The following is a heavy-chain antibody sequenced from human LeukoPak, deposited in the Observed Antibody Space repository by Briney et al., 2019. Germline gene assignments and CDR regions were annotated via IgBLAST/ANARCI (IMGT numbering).Heavy chain of an antibody. CDR3: ARDYGSGRGVEISYYHYGMDV. Sequence: PGGSLTLSCAWSVCTFRTYGLHWVRQAPGKGLEWVAVIWYDGTNEYYADSVKGRFTISRDNSKNTLYLQMNSLRAEDTALYFCARDYGSGRGVEISYYHYGMDVWGQGTTVTVSS. D-gene: IGHD3-10*01. CDR1: VCTFRTYG. V-gene: IGHV3-33*01. CDR2: IWYDGTNE. J-gene: IGHJ6*02.